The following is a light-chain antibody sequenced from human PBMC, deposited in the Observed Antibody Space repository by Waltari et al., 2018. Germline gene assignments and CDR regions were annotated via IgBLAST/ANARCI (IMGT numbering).Light chain of an antibody. J-gene: IGKJ4*02. CDR1: QGISYF. CDR3: QHLNSSPPL. CDR2: DPS. V-gene: IGKV1-9*01. Sequence: IQLTQSPSSLSASVGDRVTITCRASQGISYFLAWYQQKPGKAPKAFNYDPSTLQSGVPXXFSGSGSGTDFTLAISSLQPEDFATYYCQHLNSSPPLFGGGTKVEIK.